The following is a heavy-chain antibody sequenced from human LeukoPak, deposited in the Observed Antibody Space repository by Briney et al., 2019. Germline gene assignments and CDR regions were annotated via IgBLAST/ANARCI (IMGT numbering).Heavy chain of an antibody. J-gene: IGHJ4*02. CDR2: IYPGDSDT. CDR3: ARLYSGDERLITNFDY. CDR1: GYSFTSYW. Sequence: GESLKISCKGSGYSFTSYWIGWVRQMPGKGLEWMGIIYPGDSDTRYSPSFQSQVTISADKSISTAYLQWSSLKASDTAMYYCARLYSGDERLITNFDYWGQGTLVTVSS. D-gene: IGHD5-12*01. V-gene: IGHV5-51*01.